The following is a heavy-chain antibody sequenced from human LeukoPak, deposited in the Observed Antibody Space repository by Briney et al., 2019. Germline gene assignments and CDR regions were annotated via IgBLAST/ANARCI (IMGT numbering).Heavy chain of an antibody. V-gene: IGHV1-69*02. CDR1: GGTFSSYT. J-gene: IGHJ6*03. CDR3: ARSIVVVPDYYYYYMDV. CDR2: IIPILGIA. Sequence: ASVKASCKASGGTFSSYTISWVRQAPGQGLEWMGRIIPILGIANYAQKFQGRVTITADKSTSTAYMELSSLRSEDTAVYYCARSIVVVPDYYYYYMDVWGKGATVTVSS. D-gene: IGHD2-2*01.